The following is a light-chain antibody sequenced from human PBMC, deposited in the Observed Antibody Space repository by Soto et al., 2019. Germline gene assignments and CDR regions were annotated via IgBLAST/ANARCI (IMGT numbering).Light chain of an antibody. CDR1: QSVRSSH. CDR2: DAY. CDR3: QHYGTSPLP. J-gene: IGKJ4*01. Sequence: EIVLTQSPGTLSLSPGERATLSCRASQSVRSSHFAWYQQTPGQAPRLLIYDAYNRATGIPDRFSGSGSGTDFTLTISRLEPEDFAVYYCQHYGTSPLPFGGGTKVEIK. V-gene: IGKV3-20*01.